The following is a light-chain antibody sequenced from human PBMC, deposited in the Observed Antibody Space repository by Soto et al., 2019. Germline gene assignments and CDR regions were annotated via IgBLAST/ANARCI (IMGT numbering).Light chain of an antibody. Sequence: EIVLTQSPATLSLSPGERATLSCRASQRVSSYLAWYQQKPGQAPRLLIYGVSSRATGIPARFSGSGSGTDFTLTISSLEPEDFAVYYCQQRSNWSITFGQGTRLEI. CDR2: GVS. CDR1: QRVSSY. V-gene: IGKV3-11*01. CDR3: QQRSNWSIT. J-gene: IGKJ5*01.